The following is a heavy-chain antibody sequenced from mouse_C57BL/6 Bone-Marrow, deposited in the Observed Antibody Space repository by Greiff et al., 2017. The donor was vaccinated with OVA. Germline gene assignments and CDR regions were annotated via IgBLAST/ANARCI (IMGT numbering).Heavy chain of an antibody. CDR2: IDPEDGDT. Sequence: VQLQQSGAELVRPGASVKLSCTASGFNIKDYYMHWVKQRPEQGLEWIGRIDPEDGDTEYASKFQGKATMTADTSSNTAYLQLSSLTSEDTAVYYSTTNYDGYYDYFDYWGQGTTLTVSS. CDR1: GFNIKDYY. CDR3: TTNYDGYYDYFDY. J-gene: IGHJ2*01. D-gene: IGHD2-3*01. V-gene: IGHV14-1*01.